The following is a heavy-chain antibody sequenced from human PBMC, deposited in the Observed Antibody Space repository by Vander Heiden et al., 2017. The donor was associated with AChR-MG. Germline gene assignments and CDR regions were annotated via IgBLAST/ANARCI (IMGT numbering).Heavy chain of an antibody. CDR2: VKEDGSEK. D-gene: IGHD6-19*01. CDR3: ASDSGTRAFDI. V-gene: IGHV3-7*01. CDR1: GYTFSSHW. Sequence: GQLVASGGGLVQPGGSLRSPCATSGYTFSSHWMSWVRQAPGKGLEWVANVKEDGSEKYYVDSVKGRFTISRDNAKNSLYLQMNSLRAEDTAVYYCASDSGTRAFDIWGQGTMVTVSS. J-gene: IGHJ3*02.